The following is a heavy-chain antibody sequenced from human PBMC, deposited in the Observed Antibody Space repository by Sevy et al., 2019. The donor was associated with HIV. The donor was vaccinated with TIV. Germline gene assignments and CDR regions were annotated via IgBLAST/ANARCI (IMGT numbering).Heavy chain of an antibody. CDR1: GFTFGDYA. Sequence: GESLKISCTASGFTFGDYAMSWVRQAPGKGLEWVGFIRSKAYGGTTEYAASVKGRFTISRDDSKSIAYLQMNSLKTEDTAVYYCTRVTQWELYYYYYYMDVWGKGTTVTVSS. CDR2: IRSKAYGGTT. CDR3: TRVTQWELYYYYYYMDV. V-gene: IGHV3-49*04. D-gene: IGHD1-26*01. J-gene: IGHJ6*03.